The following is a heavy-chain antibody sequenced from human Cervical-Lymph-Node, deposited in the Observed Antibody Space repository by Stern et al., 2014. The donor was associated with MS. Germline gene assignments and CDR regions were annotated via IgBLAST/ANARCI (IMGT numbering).Heavy chain of an antibody. J-gene: IGHJ4*02. CDR1: GFTFSHFG. CDR2: ISYEGRNN. Sequence: QVQLVQSGGGVVQPGRSLRLSCAASGFTFSHFGLHWVRQAPGKGLEWLAVISYEGRNNYYADSVKGRFTIYRDNSKKALYLQMNSLRVEDTAVYYCAKAFDTGSTPFDYWGQGTLVTVSP. CDR3: AKAFDTGSTPFDY. V-gene: IGHV3-30*18. D-gene: IGHD2-8*02.